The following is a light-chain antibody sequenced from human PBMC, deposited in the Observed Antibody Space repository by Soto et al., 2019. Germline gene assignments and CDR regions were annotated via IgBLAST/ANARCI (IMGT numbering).Light chain of an antibody. CDR1: QDISKD. Sequence: AIQMTQSPTSLSASVGDRVIITCRASQDISKDLGWYQQKPGKAPKFLIYSATSTQSGVPSTFSGSGFGTDFTLTISSLQPEDFATYYCKQYNSXSWTFGQGAKVDIK. CDR2: SAT. J-gene: IGKJ1*01. CDR3: KQYNSXSWT. V-gene: IGKV1-6*01.